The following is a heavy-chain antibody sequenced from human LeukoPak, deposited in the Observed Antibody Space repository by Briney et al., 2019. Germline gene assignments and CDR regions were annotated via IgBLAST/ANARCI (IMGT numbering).Heavy chain of an antibody. V-gene: IGHV4-38-2*01. J-gene: IGHJ4*02. D-gene: IGHD3-22*01. CDR1: GYSISSGYY. CDR3: ARHKDKSSAYYPFDH. CDR2: IHDSGGA. Sequence: PSETLSLTCAVSGYSISSGYYWGWIRQPPGEGLEWIGSIHDSGGAFYNPSLKSRVTISVDTSKNHLSLKLRSVTAADTAVYYCARHKDKSSAYYPFDHWGQGTLVTVSS.